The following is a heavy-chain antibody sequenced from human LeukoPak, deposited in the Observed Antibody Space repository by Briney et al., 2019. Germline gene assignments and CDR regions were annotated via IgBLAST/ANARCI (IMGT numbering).Heavy chain of an antibody. Sequence: GGSLRLSCAASGFTFSSYAMSWVRQAPRKELKWVSAISGSGGSTYYADSVKGRFTISRDNSKNTLYLQMNSLRAEDTAVYYCAKRRYDSSGYTPWGQGTLVTVSS. D-gene: IGHD3-22*01. CDR2: ISGSGGST. V-gene: IGHV3-23*01. CDR3: AKRRYDSSGYTP. CDR1: GFTFSSYA. J-gene: IGHJ4*02.